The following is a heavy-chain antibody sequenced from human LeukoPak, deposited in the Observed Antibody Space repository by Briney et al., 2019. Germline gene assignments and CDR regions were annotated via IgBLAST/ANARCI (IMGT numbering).Heavy chain of an antibody. D-gene: IGHD6-13*01. V-gene: IGHV3-23*01. J-gene: IGHJ3*01. CDR3: ARGASSWEYTTFDV. CDR1: GFKFTNYA. CDR2: IGGSGVTK. Sequence: GSLRLSCAASGFKFTNYAMHWVRQAPGKGLEWVSTIGGSGVTKFYADSVAGRFTISTDNSNNALFLQMNNLRAEDVAIYYCARGASSWEYTTFDVWGQGAIVTVSS.